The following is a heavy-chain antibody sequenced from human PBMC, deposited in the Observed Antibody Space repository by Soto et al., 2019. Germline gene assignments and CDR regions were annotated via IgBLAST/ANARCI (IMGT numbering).Heavy chain of an antibody. CDR1: GGSTGRDY. J-gene: IGHJ4*02. Sequence: SETLSLTCTVSGGSTGRDYWSWIRQPAGEGLEWIGRMSISGSTNYNPSLKSRITMSLDTSNNQISLTLRSVTAADTAVYYCARNLGSYYDFWGPGTLVTVSS. D-gene: IGHD1-26*01. CDR2: MSISGST. V-gene: IGHV4-4*07. CDR3: ARNLGSYYDF.